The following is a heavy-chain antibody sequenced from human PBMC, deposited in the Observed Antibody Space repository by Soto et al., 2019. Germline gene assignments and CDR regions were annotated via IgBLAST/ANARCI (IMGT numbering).Heavy chain of an antibody. V-gene: IGHV3-73*02. CDR3: TRNVPFDPNFDY. CDR1: GFSFSGSA. D-gene: IGHD2-2*01. CDR2: IRSKAYNYAT. J-gene: IGHJ4*02. Sequence: EVQLVESGGGLVQPGGSLKLSCAASGFSFSGSAIHWVRQSSEKGLEWVGRIRSKAYNYATEYAASVKGRFTFSRDDSKNTAYLQMNSLKTEDTAMYYCTRNVPFDPNFDYWGQGTLVTVSS.